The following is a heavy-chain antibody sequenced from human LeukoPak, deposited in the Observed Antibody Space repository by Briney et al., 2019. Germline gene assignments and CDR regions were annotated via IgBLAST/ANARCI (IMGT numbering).Heavy chain of an antibody. J-gene: IGHJ6*03. CDR3: ARNPTGSYPYYYYYYMDV. CDR2: IKQDGSEK. CDR1: GFTFSSYW. V-gene: IGHV3-7*01. D-gene: IGHD1-26*01. Sequence: QAGGSLRLSCAASGFTFSSYWMSWVRQAPGKGLEWVANIKQDGSEKYYVDSVKGRFTISRDNAKNSLYLQMSSLRAEDTAVYYCARNPTGSYPYYYYYYMDVWGKGTTVTVSS.